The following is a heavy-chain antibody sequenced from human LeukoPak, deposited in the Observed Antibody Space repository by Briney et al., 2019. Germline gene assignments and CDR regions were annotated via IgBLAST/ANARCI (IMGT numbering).Heavy chain of an antibody. Sequence: PSETLSLTCTVSGGSISSYYWSWIRQPPGKGLEWIGYIYYSGSTNYKPSLKSRVTISVDTSKNQFSLKLNSVTAADTAVYYCARRDDSSGSYFDYWGQGTLVTLSS. CDR3: ARRDDSSGSYFDY. D-gene: IGHD3-22*01. J-gene: IGHJ4*02. CDR2: IYYSGST. CDR1: GGSISSYY. V-gene: IGHV4-59*01.